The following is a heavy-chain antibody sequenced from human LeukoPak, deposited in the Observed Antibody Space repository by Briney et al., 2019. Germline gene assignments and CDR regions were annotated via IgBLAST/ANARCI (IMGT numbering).Heavy chain of an antibody. J-gene: IGHJ4*02. CDR2: INPSSGGT. CDR1: GHTFTVYY. Sequence: ASVKVSCKASGHTFTVYYMFWVRQAPGQGLEWMGWINPSSGGTNYAPKFQGRVTMTRDTSISTAYMELSSLRSDDTAVYFCATYYSDTSARDWGQGTLVTVSS. CDR3: ATYYSDTSARD. D-gene: IGHD3-10*01. V-gene: IGHV1-2*02.